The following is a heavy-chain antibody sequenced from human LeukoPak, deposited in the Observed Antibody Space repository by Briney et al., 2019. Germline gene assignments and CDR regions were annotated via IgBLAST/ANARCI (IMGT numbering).Heavy chain of an antibody. CDR2: IHYSGST. V-gene: IGHV4-59*01. CDR3: ARDGVAGGFDY. J-gene: IGHJ4*02. Sequence: SQTLSLTCTVSGGSIGSYYWNWIGQAPGKGLEWIGYIHYSGSTNHNSSLKSRVTISVDTSKNQYSLKLSSVTAADTAVYYCARDGVAGGFDYWGQGTLVTVSS. D-gene: IGHD6-19*01. CDR1: GGSIGSYY.